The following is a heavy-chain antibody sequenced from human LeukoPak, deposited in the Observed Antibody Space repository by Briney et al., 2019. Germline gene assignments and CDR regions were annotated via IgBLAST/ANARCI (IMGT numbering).Heavy chain of an antibody. CDR2: IYYSGST. J-gene: IGHJ4*02. D-gene: IGHD4-11*01. CDR1: GGSISSYY. Sequence: SETLSFTCTVSGGSISSYYWSWIRQPPGKGLEWIGYIYYSGSTNYNPSLKSRVTISVDTSKNQFSLKLSSVTAADTAVYYCARLHSPPYPPDYWGQGTLVTVSS. V-gene: IGHV4-59*08. CDR3: ARLHSPPYPPDY.